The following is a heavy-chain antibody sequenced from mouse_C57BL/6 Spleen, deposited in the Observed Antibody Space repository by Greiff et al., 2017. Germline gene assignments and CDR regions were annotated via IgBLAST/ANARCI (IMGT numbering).Heavy chain of an antibody. Sequence: QVQLKESGAELVKPGASVKISCKASGYAFSSYWMNWVQQRPGKGLEWIGQIYPGAGDTNYNGKFKGKATMPADKSSSTAYMQLSSLTSEDSAVYFGAREDDNYVLDYWGQGTTLTVSS. J-gene: IGHJ2*01. CDR3: AREDDNYVLDY. CDR2: IYPGAGDT. CDR1: GYAFSSYW. D-gene: IGHD2-1*01. V-gene: IGHV1-80*01.